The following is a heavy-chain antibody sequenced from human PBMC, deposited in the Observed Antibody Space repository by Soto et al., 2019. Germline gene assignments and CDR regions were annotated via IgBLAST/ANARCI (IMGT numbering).Heavy chain of an antibody. CDR1: GFTFSSYG. J-gene: IGHJ6*02. CDR2: IWSDGSIK. Sequence: QVQLVESGGGVVQPGRSLRLSCAASGFTFSSYGMHWVRQAPGKGLEWVAVIWSDGSIKYYADSVKGRFTISRDNSKNTLYLQMNSLRAEDTAVYYCAREGVAAAGTVSYYYYYGMDVWGQGTTVTVSS. CDR3: AREGVAAAGTVSYYYYYGMDV. V-gene: IGHV3-33*01. D-gene: IGHD6-13*01.